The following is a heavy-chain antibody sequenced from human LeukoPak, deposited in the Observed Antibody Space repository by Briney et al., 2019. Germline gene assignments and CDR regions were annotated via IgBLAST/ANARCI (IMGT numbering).Heavy chain of an antibody. J-gene: IGHJ4*02. D-gene: IGHD6-13*01. V-gene: IGHV1-69*15. Sequence: SVKVSCKASGGTFSSYAISWVRQAPGQGLEWMGRIIPIFGTANYAQKFQGRVTITADESTSTAYMELSSLRSEDTAVYYCARDRDLHSSWEIFDYWGQGTLVTVSS. CDR2: IIPIFGTA. CDR3: ARDRDLHSSWEIFDY. CDR1: GGTFSSYA.